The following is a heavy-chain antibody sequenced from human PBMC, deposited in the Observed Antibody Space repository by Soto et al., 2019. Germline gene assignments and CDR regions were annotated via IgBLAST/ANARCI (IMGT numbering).Heavy chain of an antibody. J-gene: IGHJ6*02. V-gene: IGHV4-39*02. CDR1: GGSTSSGTYY. CDR2: IYYSRTT. CDR3: ASGTYGDYSPYYYGMDV. D-gene: IGHD4-17*01. Sequence: SETLSLTCAVSGGSTSSGTYYWGWNRQPPGKGLDWIGSIYYSRTTYYSPSLKSRVAISGDTSKKYFSLRLRSVTAADTAVYYCASGTYGDYSPYYYGMDVWGQGTTVTVSS.